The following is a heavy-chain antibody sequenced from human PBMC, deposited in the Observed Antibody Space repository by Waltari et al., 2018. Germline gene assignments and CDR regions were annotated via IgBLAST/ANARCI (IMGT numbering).Heavy chain of an antibody. CDR3: ARAAAGSGVFDI. J-gene: IGHJ3*02. V-gene: IGHV4-4*02. CDR2: IYHSGST. D-gene: IGHD2-8*01. CDR1: GGSIISSNW. Sequence: QVQLQESGPGLVKPSGTLSLTCAVSGGSIISSNWWSWVRQPPGKGLEWIGEIYHSGSTTSNPTLKSRVTMSVDKPKSQFTPVLSCVTAADTAGYDCARAAAGSGVFDIWGQGTMVTVSS.